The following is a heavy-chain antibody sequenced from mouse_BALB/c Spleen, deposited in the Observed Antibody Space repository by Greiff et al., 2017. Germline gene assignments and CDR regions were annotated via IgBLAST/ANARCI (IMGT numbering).Heavy chain of an antibody. V-gene: IGHV3-2*02. J-gene: IGHJ4*01. CDR2: ISYSGST. D-gene: IGHD1-1*01. CDR3: ARLILRSYAMDY. Sequence: EVKLEESGPGLVKPSQSLSLTCTVTGYSITSDYAWNWIRQFPGNKLEWMGYISYSGSTSYNPSLKSRISITRDTSKNQFFLQLNSVTTEDTATYYCARLILRSYAMDYWGQGTSVTVSS. CDR1: GYSITSDYA.